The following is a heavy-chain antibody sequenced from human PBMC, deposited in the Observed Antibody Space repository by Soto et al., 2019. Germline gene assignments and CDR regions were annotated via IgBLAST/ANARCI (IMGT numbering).Heavy chain of an antibody. Sequence: QITLKESGPTLVKPTQTLTLTCTFSGFSLSTSGVGVGWIRQPPGKAMEWLALIYLDDDKRYSPSLKSRLTITKDTSKNQVVLTMTHLDPVDTATYYCAHRRRDSVWGSYRFPIAFDMWGQGTMVTVSS. CDR1: GFSLSTSGVG. CDR3: AHRRRDSVWGSYRFPIAFDM. D-gene: IGHD3-16*02. CDR2: IYLDDDK. J-gene: IGHJ3*02. V-gene: IGHV2-5*02.